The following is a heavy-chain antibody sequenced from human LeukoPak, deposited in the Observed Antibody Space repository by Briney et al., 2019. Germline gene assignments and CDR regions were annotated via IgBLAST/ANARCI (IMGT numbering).Heavy chain of an antibody. V-gene: IGHV3-21*01. D-gene: IGHD1-14*01. CDR1: GFTFSTST. CDR3: VRGDNRGY. CDR2: IGYTSTDK. J-gene: IGHJ4*02. Sequence: GGSLRLSCAASGFTFSTSTMNWVRQAPGKGLEWVSSIGYTSTDKYYAASVKGRFTISRDNAENSLYLQMNSLRAEDSAVYYCVRGDNRGYWGQGTLVTVSS.